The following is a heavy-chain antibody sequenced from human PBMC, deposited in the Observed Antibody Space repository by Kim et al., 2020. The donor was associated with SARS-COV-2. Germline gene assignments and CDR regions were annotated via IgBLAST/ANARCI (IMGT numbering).Heavy chain of an antibody. CDR3: ARDRILTGYSPYYYYYGMDV. Sequence: SETLSLTCTVSGGSISSYYWSWIRQPPGKGLEWIGYIYYSGSTNYNPSLKSRVTISVDTSKNQFSLKLSSVTAADTAVYYCARDRILTGYSPYYYYYGMDVWGQGTTVTVSS. D-gene: IGHD3-9*01. CDR1: GGSISSYY. J-gene: IGHJ6*02. CDR2: IYYSGST. V-gene: IGHV4-59*01.